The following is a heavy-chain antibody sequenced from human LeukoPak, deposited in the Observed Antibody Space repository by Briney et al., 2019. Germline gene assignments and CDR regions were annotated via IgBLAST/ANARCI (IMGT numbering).Heavy chain of an antibody. CDR1: GVSISSSSYY. CDR2: IYYSGST. J-gene: IGHJ5*02. D-gene: IGHD3-10*01. CDR3: ARGSGRPPPFDP. V-gene: IGHV4-39*07. Sequence: SETLSLTCTVSGVSISSSSYYWGWIRQPPGKGLEWIGSIYYSGSTYYNPSLKSRVTISVDTSKNQFSLKLSSVTAADTAVYYCARGSGRPPPFDPWGQGTLVTVSS.